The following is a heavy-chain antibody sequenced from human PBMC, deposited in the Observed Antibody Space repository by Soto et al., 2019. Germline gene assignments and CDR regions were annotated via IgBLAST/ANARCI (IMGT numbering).Heavy chain of an antibody. CDR2: ISYDGSNK. CDR1: GFTFSSYA. CDR3: ARGYCSSTSCYRKNWFDP. D-gene: IGHD2-2*01. J-gene: IGHJ5*02. V-gene: IGHV3-30-3*01. Sequence: QVQLVESGGGVVQPGRSLRLSCAASGFTFSSYAMHWVRQAPGKGLEWVAVISYDGSNKYYADSVKGRFTISRDNSKNTPYLQMNSLRAEDTAVYYCARGYCSSTSCYRKNWFDPWGQGTLVTVSS.